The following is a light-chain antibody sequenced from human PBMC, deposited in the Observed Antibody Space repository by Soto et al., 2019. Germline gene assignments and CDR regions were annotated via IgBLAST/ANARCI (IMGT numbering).Light chain of an antibody. Sequence: EIVMTQSSATLSVSPGERATLSCRASQSVSSKLAWYQQKPGQAPRLLIYGASTRATGIPARFSGSGSGTEFTLTITSPQSGDFAVYYCQQYNNWPGTFGQGTKVEIK. V-gene: IGKV3-15*01. CDR2: GAS. CDR3: QQYNNWPGT. J-gene: IGKJ1*01. CDR1: QSVSSK.